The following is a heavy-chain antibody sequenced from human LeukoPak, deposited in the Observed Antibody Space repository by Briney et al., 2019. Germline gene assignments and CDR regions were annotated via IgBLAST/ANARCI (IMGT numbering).Heavy chain of an antibody. Sequence: ASVKVSCKASGYTFTSYDINWVRQATGQGLEWMGWMNPNSGNTGYAQKFQGRVTMTRNTSISTAYMELSSLRSEDTAVYYCSREGHYYDSSGYSDYWGRGTLVTVSS. J-gene: IGHJ4*02. CDR3: SREGHYYDSSGYSDY. CDR1: GYTFTSYD. CDR2: MNPNSGNT. D-gene: IGHD3-22*01. V-gene: IGHV1-8*01.